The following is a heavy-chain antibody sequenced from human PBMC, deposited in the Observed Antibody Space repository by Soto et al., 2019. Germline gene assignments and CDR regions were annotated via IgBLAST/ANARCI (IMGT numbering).Heavy chain of an antibody. V-gene: IGHV1-8*01. CDR1: GYTFTSYD. D-gene: IGHD2-2*02. J-gene: IGHJ4*02. Sequence: GASVKVSCKASGYTFTSYDINWVRQATRQGLEWMGWMNPNSGDTGYAQKFQGRVTMTRNTSISTAYMELSSLRSEDTAVYYCARGRLYCISTSCYIELDYWGQGTLVTVSS. CDR2: MNPNSGDT. CDR3: ARGRLYCISTSCYIELDY.